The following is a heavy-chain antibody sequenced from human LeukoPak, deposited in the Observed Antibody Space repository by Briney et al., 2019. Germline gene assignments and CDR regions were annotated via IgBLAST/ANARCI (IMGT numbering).Heavy chain of an antibody. J-gene: IGHJ4*02. CDR2: INPNSGGT. CDR3: ARAHENTAMVIAY. Sequence: ASVKVSCKASGYTFTGYYMHWVGQAPGQGLEWMGWINPNSGGTNYAQKFQGRVTMTRDTSISTAYMELSRLRSDDTAVYYCARAHENTAMVIAYWGQGTLVTVSS. D-gene: IGHD5-18*01. V-gene: IGHV1-2*02. CDR1: GYTFTGYY.